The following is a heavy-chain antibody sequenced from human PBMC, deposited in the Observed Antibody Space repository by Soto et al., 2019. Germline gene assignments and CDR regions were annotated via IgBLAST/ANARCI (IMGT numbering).Heavy chain of an antibody. Sequence: GGSLRLSCAASGFPFSSYALHWVRQAPGKGLEWVAGISYDGSNNYYADSVRGLFTISRANSKNTLYPQMNRLSAEDTAVYYCAREREAVYWSSTSVYTELAYYYYRMDVWGQGTTVTVS. J-gene: IGHJ6*02. V-gene: IGHV3-30-3*01. CDR3: AREREAVYWSSTSVYTELAYYYYRMDV. D-gene: IGHD2-2*02. CDR2: ISYDGSNN. CDR1: GFPFSSYA.